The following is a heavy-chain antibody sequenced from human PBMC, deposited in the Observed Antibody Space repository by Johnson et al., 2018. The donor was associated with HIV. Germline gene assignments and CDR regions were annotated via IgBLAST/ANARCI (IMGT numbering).Heavy chain of an antibody. D-gene: IGHD5-24*01. J-gene: IGHJ3*02. Sequence: VQLVESGGGLVQPGGSLRLSCAASGFTFSSYDMHWVRQAPGKGLEWVGRMKSRTGDGTVDYAAPVTGRFTLSRDDSKNTLFLQMNSLRVEDTAVYYCARDGPGDGNAMGGSGAFDIWGQGTMVTVSS. CDR3: ARDGPGDGNAMGGSGAFDI. CDR2: MKSRTGDGTV. V-gene: IGHV3-15*01. CDR1: GFTFSSYD.